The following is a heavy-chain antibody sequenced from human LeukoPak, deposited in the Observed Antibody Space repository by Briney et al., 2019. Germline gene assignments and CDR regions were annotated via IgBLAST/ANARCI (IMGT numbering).Heavy chain of an antibody. V-gene: IGHV3-74*01. D-gene: IGHD2-15*01. CDR2: INGDGSTT. CDR3: AREGGGYCSGINCWKCFDP. CDR1: GFTFGSHW. J-gene: IGHJ5*02. Sequence: GGSLRLSCAASGFTFGSHWMNWVRQAPGKGPVWVSRINGDGSTTVYADSVQGRFSISRDNAKSTLYLHMNSLRAEDTAVYYCAREGGGYCSGINCWKCFDPWGQGTLVTVSS.